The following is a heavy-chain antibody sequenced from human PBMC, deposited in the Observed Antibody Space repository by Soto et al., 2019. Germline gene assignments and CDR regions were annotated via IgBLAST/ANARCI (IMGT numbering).Heavy chain of an antibody. D-gene: IGHD2-2*01. CDR2: IIPIFGTA. Sequence: SVKVSCKASGGTFSSYAISWVRQAPGQGLEWMGGIIPIFGTANYAQKFQGRVTITADESTSTAYMELSSLRSEDTAVYYCATLGYCISTSCSNWFDPWGQGTLVTVSS. V-gene: IGHV1-69*13. CDR3: ATLGYCISTSCSNWFDP. J-gene: IGHJ5*02. CDR1: GGTFSSYA.